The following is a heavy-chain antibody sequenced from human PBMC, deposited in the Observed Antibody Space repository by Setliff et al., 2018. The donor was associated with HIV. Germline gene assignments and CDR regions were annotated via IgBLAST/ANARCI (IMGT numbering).Heavy chain of an antibody. J-gene: IGHJ4*02. Sequence: GESLKISCKGSGYSFTTYWIAWVRQMPGKGLEWMGIIYPGDSDTIYSPSFQGQVTISADKSISTAYLQWSSLRASDTAMYFXARLGPGYCSSTRCYFDYWGQGTLVTVSS. CDR1: GYSFTTYW. V-gene: IGHV5-51*01. CDR2: IYPGDSDT. D-gene: IGHD2-2*01. CDR3: ARLGPGYCSSTRCYFDY.